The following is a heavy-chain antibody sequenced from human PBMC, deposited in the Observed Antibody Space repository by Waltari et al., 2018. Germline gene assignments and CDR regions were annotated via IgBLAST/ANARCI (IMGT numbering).Heavy chain of an antibody. V-gene: IGHV4-34*01. CDR3: AGRKYYDFWSGYYLGY. CDR2: INHSGST. J-gene: IGHJ4*02. Sequence: QVQLQQWGAGLLKPSEPLSLTCAVYGGSFSGYYWSWIRQPPGKGLEWIGEINHSGSTNYNPYLKSRVTISVDTSKNQFSLKLSSVTAADTAVYYCAGRKYYDFWSGYYLGYWGQGTLVTVSS. CDR1: GGSFSGYY. D-gene: IGHD3-3*01.